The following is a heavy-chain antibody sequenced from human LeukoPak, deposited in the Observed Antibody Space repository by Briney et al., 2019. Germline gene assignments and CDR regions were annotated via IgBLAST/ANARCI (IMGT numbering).Heavy chain of an antibody. D-gene: IGHD6-19*01. CDR2: IIPIFGTA. CDR3: ARDQYSSGWYQGLDY. Sequence: ASVKVSCKASGGTFSSYAISWVRQAPGQGLEWMGGIIPIFGTANYAQKFQGRVTITADESTSTAYMELSSLRSEDTAVYYCARDQYSSGWYQGLDYWGQGTLVTVSS. J-gene: IGHJ4*02. CDR1: GGTFSSYA. V-gene: IGHV1-69*13.